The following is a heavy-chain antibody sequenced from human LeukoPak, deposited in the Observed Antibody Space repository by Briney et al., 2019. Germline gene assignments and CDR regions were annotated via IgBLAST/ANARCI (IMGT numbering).Heavy chain of an antibody. CDR2: INHSGST. Sequence: SETLSLTCAVYGGSFSGYYWSWIRQPQGKGLEWIGEINHSGSTNYNPSLKSRVTVSVDTSKNQFSLNLSSVTAADTAVYYCARRPLLSFDNSDYFDLWGRGTLVTVSS. J-gene: IGHJ2*01. CDR1: GGSFSGYY. D-gene: IGHD6-19*01. V-gene: IGHV4-34*01. CDR3: ARRPLLSFDNSDYFDL.